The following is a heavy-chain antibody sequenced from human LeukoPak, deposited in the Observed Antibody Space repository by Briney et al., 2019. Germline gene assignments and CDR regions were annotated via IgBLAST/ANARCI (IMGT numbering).Heavy chain of an antibody. CDR3: ARHDCSGGSCYVDY. Sequence: SETLSLTCTVSGGSISSYYWSWIRQPPGKGLEWIGYIYYSGSTNYNPSLKSRVTISVDTSKNQFSLKLSSVTAADTAVYYCARHDCSGGSCYVDYWGQGTLVTVSS. V-gene: IGHV4-59*08. J-gene: IGHJ4*02. CDR1: GGSISSYY. CDR2: IYYSGST. D-gene: IGHD2-15*01.